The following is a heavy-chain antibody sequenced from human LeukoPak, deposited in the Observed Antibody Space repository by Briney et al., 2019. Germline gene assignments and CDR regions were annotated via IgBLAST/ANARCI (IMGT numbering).Heavy chain of an antibody. Sequence: ASVKVSCKASGYTFTSYGISWVRQAPGQGLEWMGWISAYNGNTNYAQKLQGRVTMTTDTSTSTAYMEPRSLRSDDTAVYYCARDSIWVAVVGTGEYWGQGTLVTVSS. J-gene: IGHJ4*02. D-gene: IGHD6-19*01. CDR1: GYTFTSYG. V-gene: IGHV1-18*01. CDR2: ISAYNGNT. CDR3: ARDSIWVAVVGTGEY.